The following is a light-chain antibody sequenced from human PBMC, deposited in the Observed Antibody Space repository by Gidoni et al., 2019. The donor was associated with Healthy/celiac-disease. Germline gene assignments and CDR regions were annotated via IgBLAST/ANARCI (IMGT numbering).Light chain of an antibody. CDR1: QSVSSY. CDR2: DAS. J-gene: IGKJ5*01. CDR3: KQRSNWPLIT. V-gene: IGKV3-11*01. Sequence: IFLTQSPATLSLSPGEIATLSCRASQSVSSYLAWYQQKPGQDHRLLIYDASNRATGIPARFSGSGSGTDFTITISSLEPEDVAVYYCKQRSNWPLITFGQGTRLEIK.